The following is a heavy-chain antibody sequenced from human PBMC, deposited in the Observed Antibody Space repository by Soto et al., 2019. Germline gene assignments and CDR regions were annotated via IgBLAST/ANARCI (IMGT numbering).Heavy chain of an antibody. CDR1: GFTFSSYG. V-gene: IGHV3-33*01. CDR3: ASYGRTGTTETPFDY. J-gene: IGHJ4*02. Sequence: GGSLRLSCAASGFTFSSYGMHWVRQAPGKGLEWVAVIWYDGSSKFYADSVKGRFTISRDNFKNTLYLQMNSLRVDDTAVYYCASYGRTGTTETPFDYWGQGTLVTVSS. CDR2: IWYDGSSK. D-gene: IGHD1-7*01.